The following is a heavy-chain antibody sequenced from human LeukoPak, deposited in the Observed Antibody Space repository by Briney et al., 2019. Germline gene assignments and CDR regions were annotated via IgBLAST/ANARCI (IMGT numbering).Heavy chain of an antibody. CDR2: ISLAGQT. CDR3: ARESGPFCPFGY. V-gene: IGHV4-4*02. J-gene: IGHJ4*02. CDR1: GRPLRGSNW. D-gene: IGHD1-26*01. Sequence: SGTLSLLCGVSGRPLRGSNWLGSVRPPPGHGLEWIGEISLAGQTNYNPSLNGRVTMSLDKSSNHLSLHLTSVTAAHTATYFCARESGPFCPFGYWGQGTLVIVSS.